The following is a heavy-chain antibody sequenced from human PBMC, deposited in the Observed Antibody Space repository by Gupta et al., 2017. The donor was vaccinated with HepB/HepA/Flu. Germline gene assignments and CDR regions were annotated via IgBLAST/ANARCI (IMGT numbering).Heavy chain of an antibody. Sequence: QITLRESGPTRVKPTQTLTLTCTFSGFSLSTSGVGVGWIRQSPGKALEWLAVIYWDDDKRYNPSLKTRLTITKDTSKNQVVLTLINMDPLDTATYYCAHRLVGQGSWDTGVLDYWGQGTLVTGSS. CDR1: GFSLSTSGVG. D-gene: IGHD2-8*02. J-gene: IGHJ4*02. CDR3: AHRLVGQGSWDTGVLDY. CDR2: IYWDDDK. V-gene: IGHV2-5*02.